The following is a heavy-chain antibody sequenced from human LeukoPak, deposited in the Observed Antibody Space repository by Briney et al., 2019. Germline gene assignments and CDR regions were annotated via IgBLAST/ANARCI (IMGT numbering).Heavy chain of an antibody. CDR3: AKDAWATIYYYDSSGYFDY. CDR2: ISYDGSNK. J-gene: IGHJ4*02. V-gene: IGHV3-30*18. CDR1: GFTFSSYG. Sequence: PRGSLRLSCAASGFTFSSYGMHWVRQAPGKGLEWVAVISYDGSNKYYADSVKGRFTISRDNSKNTLYLQMNSLRAEDTAVYYCAKDAWATIYYYDSSGYFDYWGQGTLVTVSS. D-gene: IGHD3-22*01.